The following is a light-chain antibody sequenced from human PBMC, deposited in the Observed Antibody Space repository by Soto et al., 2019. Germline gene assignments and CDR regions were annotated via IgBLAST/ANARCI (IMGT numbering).Light chain of an antibody. V-gene: IGLV2-23*01. CDR1: SNDVGSYKL. CDR2: EDI. J-gene: IGLJ1*01. Sequence: QSAPTQPASVSGSPGQSISISCTGTSNDVGSYKLVSWYQQYPGKAPKLIMYEDIRRPSGISSRFSGYKTGYTASLTISGLQTEDEGDYYCCSYAGSTTFVFGSGTKLTVL. CDR3: CSYAGSTTFV.